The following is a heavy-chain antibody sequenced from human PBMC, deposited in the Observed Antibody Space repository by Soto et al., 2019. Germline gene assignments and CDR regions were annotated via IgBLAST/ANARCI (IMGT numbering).Heavy chain of an antibody. Sequence: LPETLSLTCAVYGGSFSGYYWSWIRQPPGKGLEWIGEINHSGSTNYNPSLKSRVTISVDTSKNQFSLKLSSVTAADTAVYYCARESRIIVATASGGLQYWGQGTLVTVSS. CDR3: ARESRIIVATASGGLQY. CDR2: INHSGST. CDR1: GGSFSGYY. J-gene: IGHJ4*02. D-gene: IGHD5-12*01. V-gene: IGHV4-34*01.